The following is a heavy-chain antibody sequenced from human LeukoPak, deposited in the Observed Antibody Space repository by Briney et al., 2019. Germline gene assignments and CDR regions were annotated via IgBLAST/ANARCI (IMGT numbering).Heavy chain of an antibody. D-gene: IGHD3-22*01. Sequence: SVKPSCKASGGTFSSYAISWVRQAPGHGLEWMGGIIPIFGTANYAQKFQGRVTITTDESTSTAYMELSSLRAEDTAVYYCAREAGIVVGRTFDYWGQGTLVTVSS. CDR2: IIPIFGTA. CDR3: AREAGIVVGRTFDY. J-gene: IGHJ4*02. CDR1: GGTFSSYA. V-gene: IGHV1-69*05.